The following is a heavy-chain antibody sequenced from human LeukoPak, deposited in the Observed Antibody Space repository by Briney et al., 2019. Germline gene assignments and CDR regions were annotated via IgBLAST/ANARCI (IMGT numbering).Heavy chain of an antibody. J-gene: IGHJ4*02. D-gene: IGHD3-22*01. V-gene: IGHV1-18*01. CDR2: IIAYNGNT. CDR3: ARGKHLEPYLTGAFYYDSSGYED. Sequence: ASVKVSCKASGYTFTSYGISWVRQAPGQGLEWMGWIIAYNGNTNYAQKLQGRVTMTTDTSTSTAYMELRSLRSDDTAVYYCARGKHLEPYLTGAFYYDSSGYEDWGQGTLVTVSS. CDR1: GYTFTSYG.